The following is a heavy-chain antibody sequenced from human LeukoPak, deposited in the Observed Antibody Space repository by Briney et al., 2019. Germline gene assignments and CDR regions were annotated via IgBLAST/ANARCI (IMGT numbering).Heavy chain of an antibody. Sequence: PSETLSLTCTVSGGSVSSGGYYWNWIRQPPGKGLEWIGYMYNNGTTDYNPSLKSRVTISVDTSKNQFSLKLSSVTAADTAVYYCARASSSLGNWFDPWGQGTLVTVSS. CDR1: GGSVSSGGYY. D-gene: IGHD6-13*01. CDR3: ARASSSLGNWFDP. V-gene: IGHV4-61*08. CDR2: MYNNGTT. J-gene: IGHJ5*02.